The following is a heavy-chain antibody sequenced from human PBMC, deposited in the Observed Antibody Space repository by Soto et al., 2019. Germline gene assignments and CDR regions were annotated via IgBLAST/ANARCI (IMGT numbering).Heavy chain of an antibody. CDR2: IKSKTDGGTT. CDR3: TTGSDYDILTGYYNY. Sequence: GGSLRLSCAASGFTFSNAWMSWVRQAPGKGLEWVGRIKSKTDGGTTDYAAPVKGRFTISRDDSKNTLYLQMNSLKTEDTAVYYCTTGSDYDILTGYYNYLGQGTLVTVSS. J-gene: IGHJ4*02. CDR1: GFTFSNAW. V-gene: IGHV3-15*01. D-gene: IGHD3-9*01.